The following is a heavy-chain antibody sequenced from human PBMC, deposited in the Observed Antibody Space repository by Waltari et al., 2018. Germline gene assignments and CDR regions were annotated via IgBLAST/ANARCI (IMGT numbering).Heavy chain of an antibody. CDR3: ASVYNYGMDV. CDR1: GITFSRYG. Sequence: VQLLESGGGLVQPGGSLRLSCAAFGITFSRYGMTWVRQAPGKGLEWVAGISGRGGNTYHADSGKGRFIISRDNSKNTVYLQMNNLRAEDTAVYYCASVYNYGMDVWGQGTTVTVSS. J-gene: IGHJ6*02. V-gene: IGHV3-23*01. D-gene: IGHD2-8*01. CDR2: ISGRGGNT.